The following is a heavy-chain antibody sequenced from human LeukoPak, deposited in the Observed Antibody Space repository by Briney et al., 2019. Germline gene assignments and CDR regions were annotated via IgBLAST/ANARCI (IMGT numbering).Heavy chain of an antibody. CDR3: ARDSTGYWYFDL. CDR1: GFTFSSNW. Sequence: SGGSLRLSCAASGFTFSSNWMHWVRQAPGKGLVWVSRINEDGSTTNYADSVKGRSTIFRDNAKNTLYLQMNSLRAEDTAVYYCARDSTGYWYFDLWGRGTLVSVSS. V-gene: IGHV3-74*01. D-gene: IGHD3-3*02. CDR2: INEDGSTT. J-gene: IGHJ2*01.